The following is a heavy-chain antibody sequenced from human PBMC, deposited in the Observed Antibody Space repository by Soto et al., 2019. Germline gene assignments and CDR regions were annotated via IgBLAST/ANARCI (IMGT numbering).Heavy chain of an antibody. V-gene: IGHV3-21*01. J-gene: IGHJ4*02. D-gene: IGHD5-12*01. CDR2: ISSSSGFI. Sequence: EVQLVESGGGLVKPGGSLRLSCAASGFTFSSYSMNWVRQAPGKGLEWVSSISSSSGFIYYADSVKGRITISRDSAKNSLHLQMNSLRAEDTAVYYCAREREYSGYNHLDYWGQGTLVTVSS. CDR1: GFTFSSYS. CDR3: AREREYSGYNHLDY.